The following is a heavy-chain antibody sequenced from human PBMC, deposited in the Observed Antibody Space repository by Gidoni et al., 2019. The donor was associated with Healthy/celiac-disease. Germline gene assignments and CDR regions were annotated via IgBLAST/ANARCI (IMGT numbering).Heavy chain of an antibody. Sequence: EVQLLESGGGLVQPGGSLRRSCAASGFTFSSYEMNWVRHAPGKGMEWVSYISSSGSNIYYADSVKGRFTISRDNAKNSRYLQMNSLRAEDTAVYYCARDFGSSSSYYGMDVWGQGTTVTVSS. D-gene: IGHD6-6*01. CDR2: ISSSGSNI. CDR3: ARDFGSSSSYYGMDV. CDR1: GFTFSSYE. V-gene: IGHV3-48*03. J-gene: IGHJ6*02.